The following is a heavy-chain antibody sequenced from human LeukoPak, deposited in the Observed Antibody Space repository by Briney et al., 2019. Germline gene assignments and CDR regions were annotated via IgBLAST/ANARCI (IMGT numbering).Heavy chain of an antibody. J-gene: IGHJ6*04. CDR1: GFTFSSYE. CDR3: ARGGAAAGIEYYYYGMDV. D-gene: IGHD6-13*01. CDR2: ISSSGSTI. Sequence: GGSLRLSCAASGFTFSSYEMNWVRQAPGKGLEWVSYISSSGSTIYYADSVKGRFTISRDNAKNSLYLQMNSLRAEDTAVYYCARGGAAAGIEYYYYGMDVWGKGTTVTVSS. V-gene: IGHV3-48*03.